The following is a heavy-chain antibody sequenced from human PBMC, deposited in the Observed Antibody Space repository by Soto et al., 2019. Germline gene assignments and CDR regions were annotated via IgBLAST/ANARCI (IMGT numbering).Heavy chain of an antibody. CDR1: GGAVSSGTYY. CDR2: IHYSGST. J-gene: IGHJ4*02. D-gene: IGHD3-3*01. Sequence: SETLSLTCTVSGGAVSSGTYYCSWIRQPPGKGGLEWIGHIHYSGSTNYNPSLKSRVTISVDTSKNQFSLKLSSVTAADTAVYYCARTPDYDFWSGYEPYYFDYWGQGTLVTVSS. V-gene: IGHV4-61*01. CDR3: ARTPDYDFWSGYEPYYFDY.